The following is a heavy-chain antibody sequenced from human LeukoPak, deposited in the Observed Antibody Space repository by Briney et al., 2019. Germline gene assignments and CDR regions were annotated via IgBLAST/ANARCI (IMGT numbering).Heavy chain of an antibody. Sequence: SETLSLTCTVSGGSISSGSYYWSWIRQPAGKGLECIVRIYTSGSTNYTPCLKSRVTISVDTSKTQFPLKLSSVAAADTAVYYCASHNYGSGSYYVYWGQGTLVTVSS. CDR1: GGSISSGSYY. CDR3: ASHNYGSGSYYVY. D-gene: IGHD3-10*01. V-gene: IGHV4-61*02. J-gene: IGHJ4*02. CDR2: IYTSGST.